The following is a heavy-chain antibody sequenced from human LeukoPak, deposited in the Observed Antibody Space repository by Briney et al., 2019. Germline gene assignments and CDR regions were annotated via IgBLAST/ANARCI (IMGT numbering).Heavy chain of an antibody. CDR1: GGSFSAYY. V-gene: IGHV4-34*01. D-gene: IGHD6-13*01. CDR3: ARYLRGSSSSCFDY. CDR2: INHSREN. Sequence: SETLSLTCAVSGGSFSAYYWSWIRQPPGKGLEWIGEINHSRENNYNPPLKSRVTISIDTSKNQFSLELSSVTAADTAVYYCARYLRGSSSSCFDYWGPGTLVTVSS. J-gene: IGHJ4*02.